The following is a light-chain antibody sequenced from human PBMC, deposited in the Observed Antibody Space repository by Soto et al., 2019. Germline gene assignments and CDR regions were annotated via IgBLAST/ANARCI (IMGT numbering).Light chain of an antibody. V-gene: IGKV1-39*01. Sequence: DIQMTQSPSSLSASVGDRVTITCRASQSISSYLNWYQQKPGKAPKLLIYAASSLQSVIPSRFSGSGSGTDFTLTISSLQPEDGATYYCQQSYRTLRTFGQGTKVEIK. CDR2: AAS. CDR3: QQSYRTLRT. J-gene: IGKJ1*01. CDR1: QSISSY.